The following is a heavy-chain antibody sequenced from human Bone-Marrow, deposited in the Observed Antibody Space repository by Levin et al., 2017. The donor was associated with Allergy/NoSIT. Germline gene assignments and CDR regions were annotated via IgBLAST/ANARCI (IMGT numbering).Heavy chain of an antibody. V-gene: IGHV4-34*01. D-gene: IGHD2-2*01. Sequence: SQTLSLTCAVYGGSFSAYYWTWIRQPPGKGLEWIGEINQSGSTNYNPSLKSRVLISVDTSKNQFSLNLSSVTAADTAVYYCARARYCSSTSCYDRGYFYYYYMDVWGKGTTVTVSS. CDR1: GGSFSAYY. J-gene: IGHJ6*03. CDR3: ARARYCSSTSCYDRGYFYYYYMDV. CDR2: INQSGST.